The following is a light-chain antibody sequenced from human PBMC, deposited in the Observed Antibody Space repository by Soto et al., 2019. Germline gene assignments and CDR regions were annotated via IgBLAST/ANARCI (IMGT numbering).Light chain of an antibody. CDR2: AAS. Sequence: DVQMTQSPSSLSALVGDRVTITCRASQSVSRYLNWYQHKPGKAPKLLINAASNLRSGVPSRFSGSGSGKDFTLTNDGLQPEDFAVYYCQQSYITPPITFGQGTRLELK. J-gene: IGKJ5*01. V-gene: IGKV1-39*01. CDR3: QQSYITPPIT. CDR1: QSVSRY.